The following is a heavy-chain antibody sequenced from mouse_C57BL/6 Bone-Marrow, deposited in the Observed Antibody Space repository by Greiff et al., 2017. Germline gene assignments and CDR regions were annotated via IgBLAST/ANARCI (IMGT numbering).Heavy chain of an antibody. J-gene: IGHJ2*01. V-gene: IGHV1-26*01. CDR3: ARSGITTVVAHFDY. CDR1: GYTFTDYY. CDR2: INPNNGGT. Sequence: VQLQQSGPELVKPGASVKISCKASGYTFTDYYMNWVKQSHGKSLEWIGDINPNNGGTSYNQKFKGKATLTVDKSSSTAYMQRRSLTSEDSAVYYGARSGITTVVAHFDYWGQGTTLTVSS. D-gene: IGHD1-1*01.